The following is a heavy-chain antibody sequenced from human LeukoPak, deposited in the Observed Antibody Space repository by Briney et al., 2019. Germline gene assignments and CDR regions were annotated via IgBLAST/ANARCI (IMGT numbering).Heavy chain of an antibody. CDR2: INSDGSST. CDR1: GFTFSSYW. D-gene: IGHD3-3*01. Sequence: GGSLILSCAASGFTFSSYWMHWVRQAPGKGLVWVSRINSDGSSTSYAESVKGRFTISRDNAKNTLYLQMNSLRAEDTAVYYCARGFSGDWYFDLWGRGTLVTVSS. V-gene: IGHV3-74*01. J-gene: IGHJ2*01. CDR3: ARGFSGDWYFDL.